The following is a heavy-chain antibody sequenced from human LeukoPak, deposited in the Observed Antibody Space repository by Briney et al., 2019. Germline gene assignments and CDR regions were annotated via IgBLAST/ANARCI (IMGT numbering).Heavy chain of an antibody. CDR3: ALSAKPLKSGLEARLDY. J-gene: IGHJ4*02. V-gene: IGHV1-18*01. D-gene: IGHD6-25*01. CDR2: ISAYNGNT. Sequence: ASVKVSCKASGYTFTSYGISWVRQAPGQGLEWMGWISAYNGNTNYAQKLQGRVTMTTDTSTSTAYMELRSLRSDDTAVYYCALSAKPLKSGLEARLDYWGQGTLVTVSS. CDR1: GYTFTSYG.